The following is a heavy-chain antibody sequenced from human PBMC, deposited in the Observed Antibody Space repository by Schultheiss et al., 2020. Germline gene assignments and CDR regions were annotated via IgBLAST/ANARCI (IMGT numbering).Heavy chain of an antibody. CDR3: ARGITGTTSAFDI. D-gene: IGHD1-20*01. Sequence: ASVKVSCKASGYTFTSYDINWVRQATGQGLEWMGWMNPNSGNTGYAQKFQGRVTITADVSTSTAYMELSSLRSEDTAVYYCARGITGTTSAFDIWGQGTMVTVSS. CDR1: GYTFTSYD. J-gene: IGHJ3*02. V-gene: IGHV1-8*01. CDR2: MNPNSGNT.